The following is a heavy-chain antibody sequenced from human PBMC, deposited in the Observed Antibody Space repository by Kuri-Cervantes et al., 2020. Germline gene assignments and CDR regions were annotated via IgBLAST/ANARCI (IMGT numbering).Heavy chain of an antibody. CDR3: ARLAYYFDSGGRDYFDY. CDR2: IYHSGST. CDR1: GYSISSGNY. V-gene: IGHV4-38-2*01. D-gene: IGHD3-22*01. Sequence: GSLRLSCAVSGYSISSGNYWGWIRQPPGKGLEWIGSIYHSGSTYYNPSLKSRVTISVDTSKNQFSLKLSSVTAADTAVYYCARLAYYFDSGGRDYFDYWGQGTLVTVSS. J-gene: IGHJ4*02.